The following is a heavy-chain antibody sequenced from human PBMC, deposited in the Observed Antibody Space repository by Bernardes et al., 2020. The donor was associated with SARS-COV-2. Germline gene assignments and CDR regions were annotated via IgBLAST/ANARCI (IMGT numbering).Heavy chain of an antibody. Sequence: ASVKVSCKASGYTFTGYYMHWVRQAPGQGLEWMGWINPNSGGTNYAQKFQGWVTMTRDTSISTAYMELSRLRSDDTAVYYCAMAGSYGYYYYYGMDVWGQGTTVTVSS. CDR1: GYTFTGYY. V-gene: IGHV1-2*04. D-gene: IGHD5-18*01. CDR3: AMAGSYGYYYYYGMDV. J-gene: IGHJ6*02. CDR2: INPNSGGT.